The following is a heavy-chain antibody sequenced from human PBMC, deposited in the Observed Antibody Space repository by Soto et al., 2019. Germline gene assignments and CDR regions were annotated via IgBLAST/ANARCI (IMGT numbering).Heavy chain of an antibody. D-gene: IGHD6-13*01. J-gene: IGHJ5*02. CDR1: GYSFSSYG. CDR3: ARDWYPRFDP. Sequence: QVHLVQSGPEVKKPGASMKVSCKASGYSFSSYGITWVRQAPGQGLEWMGWINPSSKETNYAQKCQGRVTVTADTSTTTAYIELRNLKSDDTAVYYCARDWYPRFDPWGPGTLVTVSS. CDR2: INPSSKET. V-gene: IGHV1-18*01.